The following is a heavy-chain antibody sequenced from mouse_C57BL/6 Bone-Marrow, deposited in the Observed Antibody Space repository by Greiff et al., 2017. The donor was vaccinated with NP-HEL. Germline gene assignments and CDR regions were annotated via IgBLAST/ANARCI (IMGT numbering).Heavy chain of an antibody. CDR3: TRGIWRLGNFAY. J-gene: IGHJ3*01. D-gene: IGHD1-1*02. Sequence: QVTLKVSGAELVRPGASVTLSCKASGYTFTDYEMHWVKQTPVHGLEWIGAIDPETGGTAYNQKFKGKAILTADKSSSTAYMELRSLTSEDSAVYYCTRGIWRLGNFAYWGQGTLVTVSA. CDR1: GYTFTDYE. V-gene: IGHV1-15*01. CDR2: IDPETGGT.